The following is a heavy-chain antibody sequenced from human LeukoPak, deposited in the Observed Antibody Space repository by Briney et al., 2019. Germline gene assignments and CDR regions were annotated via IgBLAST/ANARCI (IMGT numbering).Heavy chain of an antibody. CDR1: GFTSTNFA. J-gene: IGHJ4*02. CDR3: AADLSNPRMGASYLDF. D-gene: IGHD3-16*01. Sequence: SVKVSCKASGFTSTNFAVQWVRQARGQRLEWIGWIIVGSGATKCAQDFQERVTITRDLSTSTLYMELRSLTSEDTAVYYCAADLSNPRMGASYLDFWGQGTLVTVSS. V-gene: IGHV1-58*01. CDR2: IIVGSGAT.